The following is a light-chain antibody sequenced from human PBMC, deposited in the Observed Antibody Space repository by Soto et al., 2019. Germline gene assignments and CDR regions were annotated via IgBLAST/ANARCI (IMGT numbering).Light chain of an antibody. CDR2: DVS. Sequence: QSALTQPASVSGSPGQSITISCTGTSSDVGGYNYVSWYQQHPGKAPKLMIYDVSNRPSGVSNRFSGSKSGNTASLTISWLQAEDEADYYCSSYTSSSTWVFVGGTKLTVL. J-gene: IGLJ3*02. CDR3: SSYTSSSTWV. V-gene: IGLV2-14*01. CDR1: SSDVGGYNY.